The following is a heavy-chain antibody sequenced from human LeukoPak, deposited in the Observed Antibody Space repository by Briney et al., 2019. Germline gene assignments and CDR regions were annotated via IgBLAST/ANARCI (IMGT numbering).Heavy chain of an antibody. J-gene: IGHJ4*02. CDR2: ISGSGGST. Sequence: GGSLRLSCAASGFTFSSYGMHWVRQAPGKGLEWVSAISGSGGSTYYADSVKGRFTISRDNSKNTLYLQMNSLRAEDTAVYYCAKGSPYDILTGLTVWGQGTLVTVSS. V-gene: IGHV3-23*01. CDR3: AKGSPYDILTGLTV. D-gene: IGHD3-9*01. CDR1: GFTFSSYG.